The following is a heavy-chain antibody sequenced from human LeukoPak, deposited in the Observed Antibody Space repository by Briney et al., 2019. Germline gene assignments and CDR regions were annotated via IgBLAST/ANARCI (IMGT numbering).Heavy chain of an antibody. D-gene: IGHD3-16*01. Sequence: GVSLRLSCAASGFTFDDYAMHWVRQAPGKGLEWVSGISWNSGSIGYADSVKGRFTISRDNAKNSLYLQMNSLRAEDTALYYCAKASHGGVIWGNFDYWGQGTLVTVSS. V-gene: IGHV3-9*01. J-gene: IGHJ4*02. CDR1: GFTFDDYA. CDR3: AKASHGGVIWGNFDY. CDR2: ISWNSGSI.